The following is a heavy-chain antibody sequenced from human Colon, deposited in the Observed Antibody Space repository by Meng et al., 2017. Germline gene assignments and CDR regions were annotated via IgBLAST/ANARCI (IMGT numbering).Heavy chain of an antibody. CDR3: ARITILGVAPLDP. V-gene: IGHV1-8*01. J-gene: IGHJ5*02. Sequence: QVQLVQSGAEVKKPGASVKVSCKASGYTFTSYDFHWVRQATGQGLEEMGWMNAHGGNTGYAQKFQGRVTMTRNMSISKSYMELSSLRSADTAMYYCARITILGVAPLDPWGQGTLVTVSS. CDR2: MNAHGGNT. D-gene: IGHD3-3*01. CDR1: GYTFTSYD.